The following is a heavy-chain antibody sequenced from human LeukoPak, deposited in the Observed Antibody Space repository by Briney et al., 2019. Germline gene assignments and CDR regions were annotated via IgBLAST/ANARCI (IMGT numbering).Heavy chain of an antibody. Sequence: GESLKISCKGSGYSFTKYWIGWVRQMPGKGLDWMGIIYPGDSDTKYSPSFQGQVTISADKSINTAYLHWSSLKASDTAIYYCARHSSDYYVPLDPWGQGTLVTVSS. CDR1: GYSFTKYW. J-gene: IGHJ5*02. CDR2: IYPGDSDT. CDR3: ARHSSDYYVPLDP. V-gene: IGHV5-51*01. D-gene: IGHD3-10*02.